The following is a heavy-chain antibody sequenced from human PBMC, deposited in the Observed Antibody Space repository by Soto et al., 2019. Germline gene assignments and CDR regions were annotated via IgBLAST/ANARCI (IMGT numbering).Heavy chain of an antibody. V-gene: IGHV3-23*01. CDR1: GFTFRNYP. D-gene: IGHD1-1*01. Sequence: EVHLLESGGGLVQPGGSLRLSCVASGFTFRNYPMTWVRQAPGKGLDWVSTITGSGVDTYYPNSVKGRVTISRDNSKNTLYLQINSLRAEDTAVYYCAKGGLLPLGNRWFWGQGTLVTVSS. CDR2: ITGSGVDT. J-gene: IGHJ4*02. CDR3: AKGGLLPLGNRWF.